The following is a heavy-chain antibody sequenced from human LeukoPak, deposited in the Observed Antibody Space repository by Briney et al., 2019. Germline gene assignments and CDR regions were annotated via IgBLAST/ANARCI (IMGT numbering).Heavy chain of an antibody. CDR2: INPNSGGT. CDR1: GYTFTGYY. V-gene: IGHV1-2*02. Sequence: ASVKVSCKASGYTFTGYYMHWVRQAPGQGLEWMGWINPNSGGTNYAQKFQGRVTMTRDTSISTAYMELSRLRSDDTAVYYCARDPGETTVTTCAECWGQGTLVTVSS. J-gene: IGHJ4*02. CDR3: ARDPGETTVTTCAEC. D-gene: IGHD4-17*01.